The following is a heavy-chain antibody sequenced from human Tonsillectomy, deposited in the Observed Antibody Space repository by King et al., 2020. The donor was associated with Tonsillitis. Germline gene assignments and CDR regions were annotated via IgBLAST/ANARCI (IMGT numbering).Heavy chain of an antibody. Sequence: VQLVESGGGLVKPGGSLRLSCAAYGFTGRHYDMNLVRPAPGEGLEWVSSIRRGSKYIHYADSVKGRFPLSRDNVKNPLDLKMNSLRAEDTAVYYWAAEEGAGYYDSSRGAFDIWGQGTTVTVSS. V-gene: IGHV3-21*01. CDR1: GFTGRHYD. CDR2: IRRGSKYI. J-gene: IGHJ3*02. CDR3: AAEEGAGYYDSSRGAFDI. D-gene: IGHD3-22*01.